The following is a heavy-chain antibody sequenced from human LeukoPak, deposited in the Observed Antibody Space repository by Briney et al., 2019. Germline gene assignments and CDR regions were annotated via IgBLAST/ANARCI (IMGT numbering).Heavy chain of an antibody. J-gene: IGHJ4*02. CDR2: IYYSGST. D-gene: IGHD1-14*01. CDR3: ARSEITSFSLAADY. V-gene: IGHV4-31*03. Sequence: SETLSLTCTVSGGSISSGGYYWSWLRQHPGKGLEWIGYIYYSGSTYYNPSLKSRVTISVDTSKNQFSLKLSSVTAADTAVYYCARSEITSFSLAADYWGQGTLVTVSS. CDR1: GGSISSGGYY.